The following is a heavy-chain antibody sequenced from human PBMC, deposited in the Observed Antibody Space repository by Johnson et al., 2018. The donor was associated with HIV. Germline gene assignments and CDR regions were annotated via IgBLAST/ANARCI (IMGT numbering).Heavy chain of an antibody. V-gene: IGHV3-9*01. CDR1: GFTFDDYA. Sequence: EVQLVESGGGLVQPGRSLRLSCAASGFTFDDYAMHWVRQAPGKGLEWVSGLSWNSGSIGYADSVKGRFTISRDNAKNSLYLQMNSLRAEDTALYYCAKSRGELDDAFDIWGQGTMVTVSS. CDR2: LSWNSGSI. J-gene: IGHJ3*02. CDR3: AKSRGELDDAFDI. D-gene: IGHD1-26*01.